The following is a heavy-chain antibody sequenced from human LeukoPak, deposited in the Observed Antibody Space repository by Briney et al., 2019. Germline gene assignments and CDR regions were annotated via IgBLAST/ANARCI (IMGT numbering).Heavy chain of an antibody. CDR3: ARGTRISGYVSFDY. V-gene: IGHV3-48*01. J-gene: IGHJ4*02. Sequence: GGSLRLSCAASGFLFSSYSVNWVRQAPGKGLEWVSYISSNSNTIHYADSVKGRFTISRDNAKNSLYLQMNSLRAEDTAVYYCARGTRISGYVSFDYWGQGTLVTVSS. D-gene: IGHD5-12*01. CDR2: ISSNSNTI. CDR1: GFLFSSYS.